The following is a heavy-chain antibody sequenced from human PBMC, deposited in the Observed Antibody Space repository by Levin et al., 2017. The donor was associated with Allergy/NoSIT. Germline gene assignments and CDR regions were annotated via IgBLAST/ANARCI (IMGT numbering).Heavy chain of an antibody. J-gene: IGHJ6*03. CDR1: GASISSSSYY. D-gene: IGHD3-10*01. Sequence: PSETLSLTCTVSGASISSSSYYWGWIRQPPGKGLEWIGSIYYSGSTYYNPSLKSRVSISVDTSKNQFSLRLSSVTAADTAVYYCARSAPELWFRENHYMDVWGKGTTVTVSS. CDR2: IYYSGST. V-gene: IGHV4-39*01. CDR3: ARSAPELWFRENHYMDV.